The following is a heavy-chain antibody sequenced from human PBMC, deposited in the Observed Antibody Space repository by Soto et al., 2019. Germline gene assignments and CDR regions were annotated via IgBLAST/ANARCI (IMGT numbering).Heavy chain of an antibody. V-gene: IGHV4-39*01. CDR1: GYSVTSSDYY. CDR2: MFYSGPT. CDR3: APLSVSLSGPYGIHV. D-gene: IGHD2-15*01. Sequence: ETLSLTCIVSGYSVTSSDYYWAWIRQPPGKGLEWIGSMFYSGPTYYNPSLKSRVTLSVDTSKNQFSVRLNSVTAADTAVYYCAPLSVSLSGPYGIHVWGQGTTVTVSS. J-gene: IGHJ6*02.